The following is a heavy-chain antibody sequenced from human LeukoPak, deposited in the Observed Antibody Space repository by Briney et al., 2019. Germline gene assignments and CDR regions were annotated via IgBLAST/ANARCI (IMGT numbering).Heavy chain of an antibody. Sequence: SETLSLTCTVSGDSIRSSTFYWGWIRQPPGKGLEWVGTINYSGSTYYTPSLKSRVTISADTSTNQFSLRLTSVTAADAAVYFCARGLYSDTWHTSSRFDYWGQGTLVTVSS. CDR2: INYSGST. CDR1: GDSIRSSTFY. V-gene: IGHV4-39*01. D-gene: IGHD5-12*01. CDR3: ARGLYSDTWHTSSRFDY. J-gene: IGHJ4*02.